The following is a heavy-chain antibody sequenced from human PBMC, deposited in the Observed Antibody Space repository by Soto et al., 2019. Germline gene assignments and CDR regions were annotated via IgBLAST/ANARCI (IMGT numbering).Heavy chain of an antibody. CDR1: GGSISSSSYY. J-gene: IGHJ6*02. Sequence: SETLSLTCTVSGGSISSSSYYWGWIRQPPGKGLEWIGSIYYSGSTYYNPSLKRRVTISVDTSKNQFSLKLSSVTAADTAVYYCARPPVTTHGMGVWGQGTTVTVSS. CDR3: ARPPVTTHGMGV. V-gene: IGHV4-39*01. D-gene: IGHD4-17*01. CDR2: IYYSGST.